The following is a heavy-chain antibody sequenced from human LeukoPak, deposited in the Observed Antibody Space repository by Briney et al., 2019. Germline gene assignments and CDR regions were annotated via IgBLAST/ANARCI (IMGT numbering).Heavy chain of an antibody. CDR3: ATAAGGYYGGLGAFDI. Sequence: GGSLRLSCAASGFTFSSYAMSWVCQAPGKGLEWVSAICGSGGSTYYADSVKGRFTISRDNAKNSLYLQMNSLRAEDTAVYYCATAAGGYYGGLGAFDIWGQGTMVTVSS. V-gene: IGHV3-23*01. J-gene: IGHJ3*02. CDR2: ICGSGGST. CDR1: GFTFSSYA. D-gene: IGHD3-10*01.